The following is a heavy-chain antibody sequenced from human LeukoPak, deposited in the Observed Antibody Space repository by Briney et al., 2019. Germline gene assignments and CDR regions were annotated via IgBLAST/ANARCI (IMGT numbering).Heavy chain of an antibody. CDR1: GFTVSSNY. CDR2: IYSSGTT. Sequence: PGGSLRLSCAASGFTVSSNYMSWVRQAPGKGLELVSVIYSSGTTYYADSVKGRFTISRDNSKNTLYLQMNSLRAEDTAVYYCARAYYYDSSGYYYASDYWGQGTLVTVSS. J-gene: IGHJ4*02. CDR3: ARAYYYDSSGYYYASDY. V-gene: IGHV3-53*01. D-gene: IGHD3-22*01.